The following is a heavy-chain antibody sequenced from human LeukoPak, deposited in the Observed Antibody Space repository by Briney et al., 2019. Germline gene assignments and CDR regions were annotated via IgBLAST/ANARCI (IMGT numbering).Heavy chain of an antibody. J-gene: IGHJ5*02. CDR1: GFTFSSYG. CDR2: IWYDGSNK. D-gene: IGHD5-12*01. V-gene: IGHV3-33*01. CDR3: ARGEATALIDP. Sequence: GGSLRLSCAASGFTFSSYGMHWVRQAPGKGLEWVAVIWYDGSNKYYADSVKGRFTISRDNSKNTLYLQMNSLRAEDTAVYYCARGEATALIDPWGQGTLVTVSS.